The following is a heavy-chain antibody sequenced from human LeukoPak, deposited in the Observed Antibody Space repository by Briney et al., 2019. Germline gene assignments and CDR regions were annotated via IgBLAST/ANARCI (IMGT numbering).Heavy chain of an antibody. CDR2: IYYSGST. V-gene: IGHV4-59*05. J-gene: IGHJ4*02. Sequence: PGGSLRLSCAASGFTFSSYGMHWVRQAPGKGLEWIGSIYYSGSTYYNPSLKSRVTISVDTSKNQFSLKLSSVTAADTAVYYCAGKVGATLFDYWGQGTLVTVPS. D-gene: IGHD1-26*01. CDR1: GFTFSSYG. CDR3: AGKVGATLFDY.